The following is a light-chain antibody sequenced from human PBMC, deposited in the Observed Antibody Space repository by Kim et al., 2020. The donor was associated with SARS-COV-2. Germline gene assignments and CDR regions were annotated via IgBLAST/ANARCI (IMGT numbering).Light chain of an antibody. Sequence: AWVQTVRLTCQGDRLRSYYPSWYQQKPGQAPVLVIYGKNNRPSGIPDRFSGSSSGNTASLTITGAQAEDEADYYCNSRDSSGNHWVFGGGTQLTVL. V-gene: IGLV3-19*01. CDR3: NSRDSSGNHWV. CDR1: RLRSYY. CDR2: GKN. J-gene: IGLJ3*02.